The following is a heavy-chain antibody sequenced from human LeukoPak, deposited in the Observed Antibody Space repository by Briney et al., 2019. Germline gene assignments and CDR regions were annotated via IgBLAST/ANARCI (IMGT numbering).Heavy chain of an antibody. Sequence: VSSVKVSCKTSGYTLTGYYMHWLRQAPGQGLEWMGWINPNSGGTNYAQKFQGRVTMTRDTSISTAYMELRRLRSDDTAVYYCAPSHSSPYYFDYWGQGTLVTVST. CDR2: INPNSGGT. D-gene: IGHD2-21*01. CDR1: GYTLTGYY. J-gene: IGHJ4*02. V-gene: IGHV1-2*02. CDR3: APSHSSPYYFDY.